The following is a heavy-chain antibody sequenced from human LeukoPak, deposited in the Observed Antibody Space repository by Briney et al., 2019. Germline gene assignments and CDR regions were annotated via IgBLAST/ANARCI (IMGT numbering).Heavy chain of an antibody. J-gene: IGHJ4*02. D-gene: IGHD4-17*01. V-gene: IGHV1-46*01. CDR3: ARAYSSRVTVDY. CDR2: INPSGGST. Sequence: ASVKVSCKASGYTFTSYYMHWVRQAPGQGLEWMGMINPSGGSTSYAQKFQGRVTMTRDTSTSTVYMELSSLRSEDTAVYYCARAYSSRVTVDYWGQGTLVTVSS. CDR1: GYTFTSYY.